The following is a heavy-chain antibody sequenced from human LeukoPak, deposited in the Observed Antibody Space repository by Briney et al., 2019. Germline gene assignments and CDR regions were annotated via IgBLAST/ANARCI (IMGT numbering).Heavy chain of an antibody. V-gene: IGHV3-21*01. J-gene: IGHJ3*02. Sequence: GGSLRLSCAASGFTFSSYSMNWVPQAPGKGLEWVSSISSSSSYIYYADSVKGRFTISRDNAKNSLYLQMNSLRAEDTAVYYCARVTMRGDAFDIWGQGTMVTVPS. CDR2: ISSSSSYI. CDR1: GFTFSSYS. CDR3: ARVTMRGDAFDI. D-gene: IGHD3-10*01.